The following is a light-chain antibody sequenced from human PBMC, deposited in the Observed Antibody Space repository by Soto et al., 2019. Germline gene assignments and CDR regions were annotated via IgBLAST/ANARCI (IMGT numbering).Light chain of an antibody. CDR3: QQYGSSPYT. CDR1: QTISLNY. V-gene: IGKV3-20*01. J-gene: IGKJ2*01. CDR2: GAS. Sequence: EIVLTQSPGTLSLSPGERATLSCRASQTISLNYLAWYQQKGGQAPRLLISGASTRATGVPDRFSGSGSGTDFTLTVSRLVPEDFAVYYCQQYGSSPYTFGQGTKVESK.